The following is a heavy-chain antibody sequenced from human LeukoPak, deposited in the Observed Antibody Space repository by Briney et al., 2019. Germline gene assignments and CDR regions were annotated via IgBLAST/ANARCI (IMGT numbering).Heavy chain of an antibody. J-gene: IGHJ4*02. V-gene: IGHV3-49*03. D-gene: IGHD3-16*02. CDR3: TRASGFWGSYRYRATDY. CDR2: IRSKAYGGTT. Sequence: GGSLRLSCTASGFTFGDYAMSWFRQAPGKGLEWVGLIRSKAYGGTTEYAASVKGRFTISRDDSKSIAYLQMNSLKTEDTAVYYCTRASGFWGSYRYRATDYWGQGTLVTVSS. CDR1: GFTFGDYA.